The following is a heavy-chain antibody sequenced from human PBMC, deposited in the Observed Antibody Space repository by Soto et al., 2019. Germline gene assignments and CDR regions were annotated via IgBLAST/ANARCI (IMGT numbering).Heavy chain of an antibody. J-gene: IGHJ3*02. V-gene: IGHV1-69*13. CDR1: GYTFTDYY. CDR3: ARDLSPVRAFDI. CDR2: IIPLFGTA. Sequence: SVKVSCKASGYTFTDYYIHWMRQAPGQGLEWMGGIIPLFGTANYAQKFQGRVTITADESTNTAYMELSSLRSEDTALYYCARDLSPVRAFDIWGQGTMVTVSS.